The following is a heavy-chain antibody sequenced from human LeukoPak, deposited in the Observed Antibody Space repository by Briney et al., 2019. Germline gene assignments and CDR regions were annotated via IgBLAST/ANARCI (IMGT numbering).Heavy chain of an antibody. CDR2: ISGSGGNT. CDR1: GFTFNDYA. D-gene: IGHD4-11*01. V-gene: IGHV3-23*01. Sequence: GGSLRLSCAASGFTFNDYAMSWVRQAPGKGLEWVSPISGSGGNTYYADSVKGRFTISRDNSKNTLSLQMNSLRAEDTAIYYCAKEKETTAPYNWFDPWGQGTLVTVSS. CDR3: AKEKETTAPYNWFDP. J-gene: IGHJ5*02.